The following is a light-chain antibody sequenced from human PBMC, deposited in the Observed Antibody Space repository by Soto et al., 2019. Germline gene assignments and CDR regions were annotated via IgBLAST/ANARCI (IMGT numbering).Light chain of an antibody. CDR2: DVS. V-gene: IGLV2-14*01. CDR1: SSDVGGYNY. Sequence: QSVLTQPASVSGSPGQSITISCTGTSSDVGGYNYVSWYQQHPGKAPKLMIYDVSNRHSGVSNRFPGSKSGNTASLTISGLRAEDEADYYCSSYTSSSTLGVFGGGTKLPVL. CDR3: SSYTSSSTLGV. J-gene: IGLJ2*01.